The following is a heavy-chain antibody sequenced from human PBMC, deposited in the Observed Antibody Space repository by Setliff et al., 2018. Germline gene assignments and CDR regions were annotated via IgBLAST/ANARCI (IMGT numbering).Heavy chain of an antibody. V-gene: IGHV3-21*01. CDR2: ISSSSSYI. Sequence: PGGSLRLSCAASGFTFSSYSMNWVRQAPGKGLEWVSSISSSSSYIYYADSVKGRFTISRDNSKNTLYLQMDSLRVEDTAVYYCVRGEMFSTSPRADWGQGTQVTVSS. CDR1: GFTFSSYS. D-gene: IGHD2-2*01. CDR3: VRGEMFSTSPRAD. J-gene: IGHJ4*02.